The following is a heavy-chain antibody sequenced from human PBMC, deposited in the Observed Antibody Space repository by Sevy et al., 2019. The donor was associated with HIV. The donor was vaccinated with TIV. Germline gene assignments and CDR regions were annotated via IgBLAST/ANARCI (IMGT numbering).Heavy chain of an antibody. J-gene: IGHJ4*02. D-gene: IGHD5-12*01. V-gene: IGHV3-48*02. CDR2: ISSSPTVI. CDR3: VRGPGYYFDH. CDR1: GFTFSSYS. Sequence: GGSLRLSCIASGFTFSSYSMNWVRQAPGKGLEWVSFISSSPTVIYYADSVKGRFNPSRDNAENSVYLQMNSLRDEDTAVYYCVRGPGYYFDHWGQGTLVTVSS.